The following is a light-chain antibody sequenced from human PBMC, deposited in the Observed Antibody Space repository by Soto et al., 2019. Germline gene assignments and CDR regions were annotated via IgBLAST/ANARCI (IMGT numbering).Light chain of an antibody. CDR1: QSVTSNY. V-gene: IGKV3-20*01. CDR2: GTS. Sequence: DIVLTQSPGTLSLSPGERATLSCRACQSVTSNYLAWYQQKPGQAPRLLMYGTSSRATGIPDRFSGSGSGTDFTLTISSLEPEDFAVYYCHQYGRSPRGTFGQGTKVDIK. CDR3: HQYGRSPRGT. J-gene: IGKJ1*01.